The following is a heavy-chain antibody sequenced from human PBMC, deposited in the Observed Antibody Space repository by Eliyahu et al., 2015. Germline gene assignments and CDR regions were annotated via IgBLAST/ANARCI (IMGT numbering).Heavy chain of an antibody. V-gene: IGHV3-23*01. J-gene: IGHJ6*02. CDR1: GLTGLXFVHXA. CDR3: ANGYYGSGTYSRYNYGMDV. CDR2: ISGSGGST. Sequence: EVQLLDSGGGLAQPGGSLRXSCSASGLTGLXFVHXAMIRVRQAPGKGVEWVSGISGSGGSTYYADSVKGRFTISRDNSKNTLYLQMNSLRVEDTAVYYCANGYYGSGTYSRYNYGMDVWGQGATVTVSS. D-gene: IGHD3-10*01.